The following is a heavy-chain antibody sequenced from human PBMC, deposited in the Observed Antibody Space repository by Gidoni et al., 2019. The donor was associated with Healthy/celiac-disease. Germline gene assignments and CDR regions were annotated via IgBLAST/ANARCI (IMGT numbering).Heavy chain of an antibody. V-gene: IGHV2-5*01. CDR1: GFSLSTSGVG. J-gene: IGHJ4*02. CDR3: AHTDSSGSPRDY. Sequence: QITLKESGPTLVKPTQTLTLTCTFSGFSLSTSGVGVGWLRQPPGKALEWLALIYWNDDKRYSPSLKSRLTITKDTSKNQVVLTMTNMDPVDTATYYGAHTDSSGSPRDYWGQGTLVTVSS. D-gene: IGHD3-22*01. CDR2: IYWNDDK.